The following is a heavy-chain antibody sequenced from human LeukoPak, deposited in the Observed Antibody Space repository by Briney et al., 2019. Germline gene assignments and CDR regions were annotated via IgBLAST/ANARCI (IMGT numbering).Heavy chain of an antibody. CDR3: ARYYDSSGYYYDHDAFDI. Sequence: ASVEVSCKASGYTFTSYGISWVRQAPGQGLEWMGWISAYNGNTNYAQKLQGRVTMTTDTSTSTAYMELRSLRSDDTAVYYCARYYDSSGYYYDHDAFDIWGQGTMVTVSS. CDR2: ISAYNGNT. J-gene: IGHJ3*02. V-gene: IGHV1-18*01. CDR1: GYTFTSYG. D-gene: IGHD3-22*01.